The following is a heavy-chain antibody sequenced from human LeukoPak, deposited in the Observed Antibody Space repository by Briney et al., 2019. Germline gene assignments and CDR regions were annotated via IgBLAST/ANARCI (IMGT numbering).Heavy chain of an antibody. CDR3: ARETNSGYGRFDY. Sequence: GGSLRLSCAASGFTFSSYSMNWVRQAPGKGLEWVSYISSSSSTIYYADSVKGRFTISRDNSKNTLYLQMNSLRAEDTAVYYCARETNSGYGRFDYWGQGTLVTVSS. CDR2: ISSSSSTI. CDR1: GFTFSSYS. V-gene: IGHV3-48*01. J-gene: IGHJ4*02. D-gene: IGHD5-12*01.